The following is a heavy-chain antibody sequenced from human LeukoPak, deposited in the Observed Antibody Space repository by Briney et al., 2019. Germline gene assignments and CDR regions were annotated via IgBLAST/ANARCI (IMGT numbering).Heavy chain of an antibody. V-gene: IGHV3-21*01. CDR1: GFTFSSYS. Sequence: GGSLRLSCAASGFTFSSYSMNWVRQAPGKGLEWVSSISSSYIYYADSVKGRFTISRDSAKNSLYLQMNSLRAEDTAVYYCARARAVAGFDYWGQGTLVTVSS. CDR3: ARARAVAGFDY. D-gene: IGHD6-19*01. J-gene: IGHJ4*02. CDR2: ISSSYI.